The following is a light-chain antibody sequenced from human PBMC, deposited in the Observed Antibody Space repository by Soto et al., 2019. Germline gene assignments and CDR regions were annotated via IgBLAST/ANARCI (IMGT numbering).Light chain of an antibody. Sequence: QSALTQPASVSGSPGQSITISCTGTRSDVGRYNYVSWYQQHPGKAPKLLIYEVTYRPSGVSTRFSASKSGSTASLTISGIQAEDEADYYCSSYSTTSSPIVVFGGGTKLTVL. CDR3: SSYSTTSSPIVV. V-gene: IGLV2-14*01. J-gene: IGLJ2*01. CDR2: EVT. CDR1: RSDVGRYNY.